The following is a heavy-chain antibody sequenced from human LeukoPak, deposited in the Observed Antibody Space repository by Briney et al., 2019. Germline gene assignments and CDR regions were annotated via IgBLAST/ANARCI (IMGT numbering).Heavy chain of an antibody. J-gene: IGHJ4*02. D-gene: IGHD1-26*01. Sequence: GRSLRLSCAASGFTFSSYGMHWVRQAPGKGLEWVAVISYDGSNKYYADSVKGRFTISRDNSKNTLYLQMNSLRAEDTAVYYCAKKASGSYYSPFDYWGQGTLVTVSS. CDR2: ISYDGSNK. CDR3: AKKASGSYYSPFDY. V-gene: IGHV3-30*18. CDR1: GFTFSSYG.